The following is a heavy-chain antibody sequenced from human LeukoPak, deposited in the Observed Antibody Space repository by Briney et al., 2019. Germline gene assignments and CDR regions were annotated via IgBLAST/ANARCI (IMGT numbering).Heavy chain of an antibody. Sequence: GGSLRLSCAASGFTFSSHWMHWVRQAPGKGLEWVSRIKRDGSNTNYADSVKGRFTISRDNANNTLYLQTNSLRVEDTAVYYCARQGTSANFDYWGQGTLVTVSS. CDR2: IKRDGSNT. D-gene: IGHD1-7*01. CDR3: ARQGTSANFDY. CDR1: GFTFSSHW. J-gene: IGHJ4*02. V-gene: IGHV3-74*01.